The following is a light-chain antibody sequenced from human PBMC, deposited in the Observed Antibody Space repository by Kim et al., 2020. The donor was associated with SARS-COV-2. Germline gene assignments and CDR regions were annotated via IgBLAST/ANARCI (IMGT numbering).Light chain of an antibody. V-gene: IGLV2-11*01. Sequence: QSALTQPRSVSGSPGQSVAISCTGTSSDVGGYNYVSWYQQYPDKAPKIIIYDVTKRPSGVPDRFSGSRSGNTASLTISGLQAEDEADYYCCSYAGNSYVFGTGTKVTVL. CDR1: SSDVGGYNY. J-gene: IGLJ1*01. CDR3: CSYAGNSYV. CDR2: DVT.